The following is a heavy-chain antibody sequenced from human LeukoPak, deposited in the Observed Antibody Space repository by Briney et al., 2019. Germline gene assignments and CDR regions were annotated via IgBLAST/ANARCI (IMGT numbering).Heavy chain of an antibody. Sequence: GGSLRLSCAVSGFTVSTNYMSWVRQAPGKGLEWVSIIHRDGSTYYADSVKGRFTISRDNSKNTLYIQMNSLRAEDTGVYYCARDGEHVLAHDHWGQGTLVTVSS. V-gene: IGHV3-66*01. CDR2: IHRDGST. J-gene: IGHJ4*02. CDR3: ARDGEHVLAHDH. CDR1: GFTVSTNY. D-gene: IGHD3-10*01.